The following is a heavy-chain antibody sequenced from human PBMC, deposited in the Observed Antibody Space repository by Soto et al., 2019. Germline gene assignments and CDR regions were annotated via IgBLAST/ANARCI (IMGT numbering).Heavy chain of an antibody. J-gene: IGHJ5*02. CDR2: LYYGGST. D-gene: IGHD2-8*01. Sequence: GSLRLSCAASGFTFSSYAMHWVRQSPGKGLEWIGSLYYGGSTFYNPSLKSRVTISLDTSKNQFSLRLTSVTAADTAIYYCARQLPVDATSWFDPWGQGTLVTVSS. CDR1: GFTFSSYAMH. CDR3: ARQLPVDATSWFDP. V-gene: IGHV4-39*01.